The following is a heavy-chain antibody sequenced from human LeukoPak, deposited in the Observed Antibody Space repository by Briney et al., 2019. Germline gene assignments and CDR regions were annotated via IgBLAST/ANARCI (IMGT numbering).Heavy chain of an antibody. J-gene: IGHJ4*02. Sequence: ASVKVSCKASGYTFSDYFVHWVRQAPGQGLEWMGRINAGSGDTEFAQKFQGRVTMTRDTFVSTAYMEVSGLTSDDTAMYYCARDLSSTPNWELDHWGQGTLVTVSS. CDR1: GYTFSDYF. V-gene: IGHV1-2*06. CDR2: INAGSGDT. D-gene: IGHD1-1*01. CDR3: ARDLSSTPNWELDH.